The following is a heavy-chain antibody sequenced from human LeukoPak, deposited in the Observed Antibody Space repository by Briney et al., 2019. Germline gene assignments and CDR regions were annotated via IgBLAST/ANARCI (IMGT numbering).Heavy chain of an antibody. CDR2: INSDETGT. J-gene: IGHJ4*02. CDR1: GFSFSNYW. Sequence: GGSLRLSCAASGFSFSNYWMDWVRQAPGEGLVWVARINSDETGTSYADSVKGRFTISRDNAKNTLYLQMNSLRAEDTAVYYCVRDGSLPDYWGQGTLVTVSS. CDR3: VRDGSLPDY. V-gene: IGHV3-74*01.